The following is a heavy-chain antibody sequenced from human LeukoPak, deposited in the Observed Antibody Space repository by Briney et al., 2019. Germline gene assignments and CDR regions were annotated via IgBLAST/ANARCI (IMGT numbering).Heavy chain of an antibody. CDR3: AREGDGWELLNSWYFDY. V-gene: IGHV1-69*04. CDR2: IIPILGIA. J-gene: IGHJ4*02. Sequence: SVKVSCKASGGTFSSYAISWVRQAPGQGLEWMGRIIPILGIANYAQKFQGRVTITADKSTSTAYMELSSLRSEDTAVYYCAREGDGWELLNSWYFDYWGQGTLVTVSS. CDR1: GGTFSSYA. D-gene: IGHD1-26*01.